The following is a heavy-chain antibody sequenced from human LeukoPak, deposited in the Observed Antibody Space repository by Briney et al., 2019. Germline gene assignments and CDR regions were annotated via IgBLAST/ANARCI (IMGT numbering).Heavy chain of an antibody. J-gene: IGHJ6*03. CDR3: ARNTYYYGSGSYLCYMDD. D-gene: IGHD3-10*01. Sequence: ASVKVSCKASGYTFTSYYMHWVRQAPGQGLEWMGIINPSGGSTSYAQKFQGRVTMTRDTSTSTVYMELSSLRSEDTAVYYCARNTYYYGSGSYLCYMDDWGKGTTVTISS. CDR2: INPSGGST. CDR1: GYTFTSYY. V-gene: IGHV1-46*01.